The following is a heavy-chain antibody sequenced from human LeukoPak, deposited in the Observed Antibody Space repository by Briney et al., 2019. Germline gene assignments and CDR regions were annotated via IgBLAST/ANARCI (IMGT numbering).Heavy chain of an antibody. CDR1: GFTLTNYA. D-gene: IGHD1-1*01. J-gene: IGHJ4*02. V-gene: IGHV3-30*18. CDR2: ISSDGSKN. Sequence: GRSLRLSCAASGFTLTNYAMHWVRQTPGKGLEWVALISSDGSKNIYADPVKGRFTVSRDNSKNTLYLQMNSLRAEDTAVYYCVKGLVQTTMSYSVDYWGQGALVTVSS. CDR3: VKGLVQTTMSYSVDY.